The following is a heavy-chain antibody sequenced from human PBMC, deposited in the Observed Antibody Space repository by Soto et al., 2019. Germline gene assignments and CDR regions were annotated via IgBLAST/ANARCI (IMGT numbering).Heavy chain of an antibody. CDR3: ARGGGVTTTGDDY. Sequence: QLQLQESGSGLVKPSQTLSLTCAVSGGSINTATHSWSWIRQPPGKGLEWIGYIYHSGSTYYNPSVKSRVTISIDTSNNQSPLRLGSVTAADTAVDYGARGGGVTTTGDDYWGQGILVTVSS. J-gene: IGHJ4*02. V-gene: IGHV4-30-2*01. D-gene: IGHD4-4*01. CDR1: GGSINTATHS. CDR2: IYHSGST.